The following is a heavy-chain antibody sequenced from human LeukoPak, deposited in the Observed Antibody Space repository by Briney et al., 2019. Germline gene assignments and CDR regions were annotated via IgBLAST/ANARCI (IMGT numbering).Heavy chain of an antibody. V-gene: IGHV3-7*01. Sequence: PGGSLRLSCAASGFTFSSYAMSWVRQAPGKGLEWVANIKQDGSEKYYVDSVKGRFTVSRDNSKDSLFLQMNSLRAEDTAVYYCARASSGYYNYFDYWGQGTLVAVSS. CDR1: GFTFSSYA. CDR2: IKQDGSEK. J-gene: IGHJ4*02. CDR3: ARASSGYYNYFDY. D-gene: IGHD3-22*01.